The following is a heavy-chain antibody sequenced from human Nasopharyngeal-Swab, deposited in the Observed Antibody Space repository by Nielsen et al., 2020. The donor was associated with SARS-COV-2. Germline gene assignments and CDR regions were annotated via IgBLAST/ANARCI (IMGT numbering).Heavy chain of an antibody. CDR2: ISPDGGRS. V-gene: IGHV3-74*01. D-gene: IGHD5-18*01. CDR1: GVNFRTYH. J-gene: IGHJ4*02. Sequence: GGSLRLSCTASGVNFRTYHMHWVRQAPGKGWVWVSNISPDGGRSDYADSVKGRFTISRDNAKHMVYLQMTSLRADDTAVYYCVTYSVDTTMFEYWGQGTLVTVSS. CDR3: VTYSVDTTMFEY.